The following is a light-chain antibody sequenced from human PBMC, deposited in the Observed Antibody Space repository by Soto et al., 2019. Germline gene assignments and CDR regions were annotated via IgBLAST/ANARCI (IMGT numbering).Light chain of an antibody. CDR1: SSDVGGYDY. V-gene: IGLV2-14*03. J-gene: IGLJ2*01. Sequence: QSALTQPASVSGSPGQSITISCTGTSSDVGGYDYVSWYQQHPGKAPKLMVYDVSHRPSGVSNRFSGSKSVNTASLTISGLQTEDEADYYCSSYRTGSTMVFGGGAKLTVL. CDR2: DVS. CDR3: SSYRTGSTMV.